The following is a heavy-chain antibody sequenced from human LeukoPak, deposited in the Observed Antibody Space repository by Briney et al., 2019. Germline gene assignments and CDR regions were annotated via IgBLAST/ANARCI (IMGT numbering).Heavy chain of an antibody. CDR3: ARGEDRDDFNAFDV. J-gene: IGHJ3*01. Sequence: ASVKVSCKASGYTFTGYYMHWVRQAPGQGLEWMGWINPNSGGTNYAQKFQGRVTMTRDTSISKAYMELSRLRSDDTDVYYCARGEDRDDFNAFDVWGQGTMVTVSA. D-gene: IGHD5-24*01. CDR1: GYTFTGYY. V-gene: IGHV1-2*02. CDR2: INPNSGGT.